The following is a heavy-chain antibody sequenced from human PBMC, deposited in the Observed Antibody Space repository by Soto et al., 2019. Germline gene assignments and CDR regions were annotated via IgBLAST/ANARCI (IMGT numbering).Heavy chain of an antibody. J-gene: IGHJ6*02. V-gene: IGHV4-31*03. CDR1: GGSISSGGYY. CDR3: AREMATMNYHYYGMDV. D-gene: IGHD5-12*01. Sequence: QVQLLESGPGLVKPSQTLSLTCTVSGGSISSGGYYWSWIRQHPGKGLEWIGYIYYSGSTYYNPSLKSRVTISVDTSKNQFSLKLSSVTAADTAVYYCAREMATMNYHYYGMDVWGQGTTVTVS. CDR2: IYYSGST.